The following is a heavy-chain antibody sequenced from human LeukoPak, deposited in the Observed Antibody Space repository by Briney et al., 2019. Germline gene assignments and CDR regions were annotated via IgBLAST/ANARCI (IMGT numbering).Heavy chain of an antibody. D-gene: IGHD1-1*01. V-gene: IGHV4-38-2*02. J-gene: IGHJ4*02. CDR1: GYSISSGYY. CDR3: ARGNEGYDDY. CDR2: IYHSGST. Sequence: SETLSLTCTVSGYSISSGYYWGWIRQPPGKGLEWIGSIYHSGSTYYNPSLKSRVTISVDTSKNQFSLKLSSVTAADTAVYYCARGNEGYDDYWGQGTLVTVSS.